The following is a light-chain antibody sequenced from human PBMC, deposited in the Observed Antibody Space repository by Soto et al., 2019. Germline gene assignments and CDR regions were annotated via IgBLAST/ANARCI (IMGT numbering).Light chain of an antibody. J-gene: IGKJ1*01. CDR3: QQYGSSGT. CDR1: QSVSSSY. V-gene: IGKV3-20*01. Sequence: IVLTHAPGTLWLSPGEMATLSFRASQSVSSSYLAWYQQKPGQAPRLLIYGASNRATGIPDRFSGSGSGTDFTLTISRLEPEDFAVYYCQQYGSSGTFGQGTKVDIK. CDR2: GAS.